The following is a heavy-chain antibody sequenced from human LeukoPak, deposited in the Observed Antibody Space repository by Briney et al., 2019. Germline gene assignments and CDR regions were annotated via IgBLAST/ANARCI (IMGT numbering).Heavy chain of an antibody. J-gene: IGHJ4*02. Sequence: GGSLRLSCAATGLTFSSYAMSWVRQAPGKGLEWVSPISGSGGSTNYADSVKGRFTISRDNAKNSLFLQMNSLRAEDTAVYYCARAPYDILTGYSPYYFDYWGQGTLVTVSS. CDR1: GLTFSSYA. V-gene: IGHV3-23*01. CDR2: ISGSGGST. D-gene: IGHD3-9*01. CDR3: ARAPYDILTGYSPYYFDY.